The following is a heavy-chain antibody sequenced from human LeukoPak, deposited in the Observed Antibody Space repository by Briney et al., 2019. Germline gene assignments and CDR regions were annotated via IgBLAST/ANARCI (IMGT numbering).Heavy chain of an antibody. D-gene: IGHD4-17*01. CDR3: ARHYADYVQGDY. CDR1: GFTVSSNY. CDR2: IFSSGST. V-gene: IGHV3-66*04. J-gene: IGHJ4*02. Sequence: GFLRLSCAASGFTVSSNYMSWVRQAPGKGLEWVSVIFSSGSTYYADSVKDRFTISRDNSKNTLYLQMNSLRAEDTAVYYCARHYADYVQGDYWGQGTLVTFSS.